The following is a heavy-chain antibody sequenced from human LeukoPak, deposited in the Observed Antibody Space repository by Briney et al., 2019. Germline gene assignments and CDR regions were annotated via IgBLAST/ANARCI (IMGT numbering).Heavy chain of an antibody. CDR1: GFSLGDYW. V-gene: IGHV3-7*01. CDR2: INEAGTMK. D-gene: IGHD3-10*01. CDR3: ARDEPGYGEFLLY. Sequence: GGSLRLSCAASGFSLGDYWMSWVRQAPGKGLEWVANINEAGTMKSVADSVKGRFTISRDNTKNSLYLEMNSLRAEDTAVYYCARDEPGYGEFLLYWGQGTLLTVSS. J-gene: IGHJ4*02.